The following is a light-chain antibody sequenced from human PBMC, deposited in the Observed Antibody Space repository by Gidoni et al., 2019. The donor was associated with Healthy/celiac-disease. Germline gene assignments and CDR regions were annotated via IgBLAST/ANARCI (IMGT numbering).Light chain of an antibody. Sequence: QSALTQPASVSGSPGQSITIPCTGTSSDIGGYNYVPWYQQHPSKAPTLMIYDVSNRPSGVSNRFSGSKSGNTASLTISGLQAEDEADYYCNSYTSSSTRVFGGGTKLTVL. CDR3: NSYTSSSTRV. CDR2: DVS. CDR1: SSDIGGYNY. V-gene: IGLV2-14*01. J-gene: IGLJ3*02.